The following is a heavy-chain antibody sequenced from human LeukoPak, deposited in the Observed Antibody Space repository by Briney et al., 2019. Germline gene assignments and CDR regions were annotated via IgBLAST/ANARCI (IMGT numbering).Heavy chain of an antibody. CDR2: TYYRSKWSN. V-gene: IGHV6-1*01. J-gene: IGHJ4*02. CDR3: ARDPDSSSEWGPFDY. D-gene: IGHD6-6*01. Sequence: SQTVSLTCAVSGDSVSVNSHYWNWIRQPPSRGLEWLGSTYYRSKWSNDYAHSVKSRITINPDTSKNEFSLQLDSVTPEDTAVYYCARDPDSSSEWGPFDYWGQGTLVTVSS. CDR1: GDSVSVNSHY.